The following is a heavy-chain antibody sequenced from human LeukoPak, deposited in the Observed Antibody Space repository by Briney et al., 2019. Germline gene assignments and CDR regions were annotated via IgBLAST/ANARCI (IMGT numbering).Heavy chain of an antibody. J-gene: IGHJ4*02. CDR2: IKQDGSEK. V-gene: IGHV3-7*03. D-gene: IGHD6-19*01. CDR1: GFTFSSYW. CDR3: ALPGYSSGWYMGYYFDY. Sequence: GGSLRLSCAASGFTFSSYWMSWVRQAPGKGLEWVANIKQDGSEKYYVDSVKGRFTISRDNAKNSLYLQMNSLKTEDTAVYYCALPGYSSGWYMGYYFDYWGQGTLVTVSS.